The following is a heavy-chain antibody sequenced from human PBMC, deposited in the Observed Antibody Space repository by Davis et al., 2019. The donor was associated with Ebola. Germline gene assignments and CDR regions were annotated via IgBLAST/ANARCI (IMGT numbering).Heavy chain of an antibody. CDR1: GFTFSNYA. CDR3: AGDRVPYCSNGVCYSWFDP. Sequence: PGGSLRLSCAASGFTFSNYAMHWVRQAPGKGLEWVALISYDGSNKNYADSVKGRFTISRDNSKNTLYLQLNILRAEDTAVYYCAGDRVPYCSNGVCYSWFDPWGQGTLVTVSS. D-gene: IGHD2-8*01. CDR2: ISYDGSNK. V-gene: IGHV3-30-3*01. J-gene: IGHJ5*02.